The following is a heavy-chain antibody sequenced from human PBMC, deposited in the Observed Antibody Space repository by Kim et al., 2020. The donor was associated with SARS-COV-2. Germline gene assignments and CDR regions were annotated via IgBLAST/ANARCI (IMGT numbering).Heavy chain of an antibody. CDR3: ARLSSGSYFSWLDP. V-gene: IGHV4-59*08. CDR2: IYYSGST. J-gene: IGHJ5*02. CDR1: GGSISSYY. Sequence: SETLSLTCTVSGGSISSYYWSWIRQPPGKGLEWIGYIYYSGSTNYNPSLKSRVTISVDTSKNQFSLKLSSVTAADTAVYYCARLSSGSYFSWLDPWGQGT. D-gene: IGHD1-26*01.